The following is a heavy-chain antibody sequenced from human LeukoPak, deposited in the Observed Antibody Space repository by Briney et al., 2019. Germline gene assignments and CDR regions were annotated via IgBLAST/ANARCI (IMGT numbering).Heavy chain of an antibody. CDR3: ARATPGYSYYYYMDV. CDR2: IHWYGGST. J-gene: IGHJ6*03. V-gene: IGHV3-20*04. D-gene: IGHD2-15*01. Sequence: PGGSLRLSCAASGFTFDDYGMSWVRQAPGKGLEWVSGIHWYGGSTGYADSVKGRFTISRDNAKNSLYLQMNSLRAEDTALYYCARATPGYSYYYYMDVWGKGTTVTVSS. CDR1: GFTFDDYG.